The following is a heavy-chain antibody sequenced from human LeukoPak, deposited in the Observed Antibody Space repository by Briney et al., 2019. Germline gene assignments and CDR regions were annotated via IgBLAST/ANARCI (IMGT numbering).Heavy chain of an antibody. J-gene: IGHJ6*02. CDR1: GASISSSNW. CDR3: ARDNVLGYCSGGSCPGLDV. D-gene: IGHD2-15*01. CDR2: ISPSGST. V-gene: IGHV4-4*02. Sequence: SETLSLTCAVSGASISSSNWWSWVRQPPGKGLEWIGEISPSGSTNYNPSLKSRVTISVDTSKNQFSLKLSSVTAADTAVYYCARDNVLGYCSGGSCPGLDVWGQGTTVTVSS.